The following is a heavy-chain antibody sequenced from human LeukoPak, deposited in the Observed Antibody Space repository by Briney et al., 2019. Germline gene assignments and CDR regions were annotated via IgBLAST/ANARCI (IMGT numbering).Heavy chain of an antibody. CDR2: IYYSGTT. D-gene: IGHD2-15*01. CDR1: GGSISSYY. J-gene: IGHJ1*01. V-gene: IGHV4-59*01. Sequence: SESLSLTCTVSGGSISSYYWSWIRQPPGKGLEWIGYIYYSGTTNYNPSLKSRVTISVDTSKNQFSLKLSSVTAADTAVYYCAREDYCSGGGCYSGYFQHWGQGTRVNVSS. CDR3: AREDYCSGGGCYSGYFQH.